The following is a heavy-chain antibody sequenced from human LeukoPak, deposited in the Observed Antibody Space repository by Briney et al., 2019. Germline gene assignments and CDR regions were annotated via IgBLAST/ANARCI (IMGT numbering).Heavy chain of an antibody. CDR1: GFTFSSYA. Sequence: GGSLRLSCAASGFTFSSYAMSWVRQAPDRGLQWVSSISGSGGITHYADSVKGRFTISRDNSKNTLYLEMNGLRTEDTAVYFCAKDIAARPRWFDPWGQGTLVAVSS. CDR3: AKDIAARPRWFDP. V-gene: IGHV3-23*01. D-gene: IGHD6-6*01. J-gene: IGHJ5*02. CDR2: ISGSGGIT.